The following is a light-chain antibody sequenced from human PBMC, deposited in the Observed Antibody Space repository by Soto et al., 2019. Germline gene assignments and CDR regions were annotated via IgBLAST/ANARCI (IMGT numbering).Light chain of an antibody. CDR2: EVT. Sequence: QSALTQPPSASGSPGQSVTISCTGTISDVGAYNYVSWYQQHAGKAPKLVIYEVTKRPSGVPDRVSGSKSANTASLTVSGLQAEDEADYYCSSFASSNTWVFGGGTKLTVL. CDR1: ISDVGAYNY. V-gene: IGLV2-8*01. J-gene: IGLJ3*02. CDR3: SSFASSNTWV.